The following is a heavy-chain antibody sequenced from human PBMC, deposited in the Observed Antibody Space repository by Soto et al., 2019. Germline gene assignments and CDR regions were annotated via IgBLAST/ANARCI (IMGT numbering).Heavy chain of an antibody. CDR3: VTHSRNY. CDR2: SGGSDLST. J-gene: IGHJ4*02. CDR1: GLTFSRVA. V-gene: IGHV3-23*02. Sequence: VQLLESGGGLVQPGGSLRLSCAVSGLTFSRVALSWVREPPGKGLEWVSASGGSDLSTHYVDSVKGRFTISRDSSKNTLYLQMNCLSAEDTGVYYCVTHSRNYWGKGTLVTVSS.